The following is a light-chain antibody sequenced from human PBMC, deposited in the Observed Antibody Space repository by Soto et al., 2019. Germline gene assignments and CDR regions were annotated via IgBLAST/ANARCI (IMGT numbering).Light chain of an antibody. J-gene: IGLJ2*01. CDR1: SSNIGNNY. Sequence: QSVLTQPPSVSAAPGQKVTISCSGSSSNIGNNYVSWYQQLPGTAPKLLIYDNNKRPSGIPDRFSGSKSGTSATLGITALQTGDEADYYCGTWDSGLTVVLFGGGTKLTVL. CDR3: GTWDSGLTVVL. V-gene: IGLV1-51*01. CDR2: DNN.